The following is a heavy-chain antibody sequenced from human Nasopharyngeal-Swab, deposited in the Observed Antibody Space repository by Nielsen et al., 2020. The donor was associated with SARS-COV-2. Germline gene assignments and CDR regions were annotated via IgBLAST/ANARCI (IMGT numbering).Heavy chain of an antibody. CDR2: INHSGST. V-gene: IGHV4-34*01. CDR1: GGSFSGYY. Sequence: SETLSLTCAVYGGSFSGYYWSRIRQPPGKGLEWIGEINHSGSTNYNPSLKSRVTISVDTSKNQFSLKLSSVTAADTAVYYCARMIVGAPRWFDPWGQGTLVTVSS. CDR3: ARMIVGAPRWFDP. J-gene: IGHJ5*02. D-gene: IGHD1-26*01.